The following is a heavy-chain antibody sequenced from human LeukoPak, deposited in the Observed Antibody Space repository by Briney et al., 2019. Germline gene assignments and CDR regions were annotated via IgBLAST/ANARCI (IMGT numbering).Heavy chain of an antibody. D-gene: IGHD4-17*01. J-gene: IGHJ4*02. Sequence: PSETLSLTCAVYGGSFSGYYWSWIRQPLGKGLEWIGEINHSGSTNYNPSLKSRVTISVDTSKNQFSLKLSSVTAADTAVYYCARGEDTVTPDYWGQGTLVTVSS. V-gene: IGHV4-34*01. CDR1: GGSFSGYY. CDR2: INHSGST. CDR3: ARGEDTVTPDY.